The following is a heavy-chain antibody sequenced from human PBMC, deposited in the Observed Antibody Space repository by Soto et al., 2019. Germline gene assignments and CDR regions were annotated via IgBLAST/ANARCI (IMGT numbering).Heavy chain of an antibody. CDR1: GGSISSGGYY. J-gene: IGHJ6*02. V-gene: IGHV4-31*03. CDR2: IYYSGST. Sequence: SETLSLTCTVSGGSISSGGYYWSWIRQHPGKGLEWIGYIYYSGSTYYNPSLKSRVTISVDTSKNQFSLKLSSVTAADTAVYYCARVKDCGLGSYSCGMDVWGQGTTVTVSS. D-gene: IGHD3-10*01. CDR3: ARVKDCGLGSYSCGMDV.